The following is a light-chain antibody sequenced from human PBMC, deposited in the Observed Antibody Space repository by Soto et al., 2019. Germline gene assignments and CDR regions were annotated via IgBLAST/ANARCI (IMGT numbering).Light chain of an antibody. V-gene: IGLV2-14*01. J-gene: IGLJ3*02. Sequence: QSALTQPASVSGSPGQSITISCTGTSRDVGGYNYVSWYQQYPGKAPKLMIYEVSNRPSGVSNRFSGSKSANTASLTISGLQAEDEADYYCYSYTSSNTPVSGGGTKLTVL. CDR1: SRDVGGYNY. CDR3: YSYTSSNTPV. CDR2: EVS.